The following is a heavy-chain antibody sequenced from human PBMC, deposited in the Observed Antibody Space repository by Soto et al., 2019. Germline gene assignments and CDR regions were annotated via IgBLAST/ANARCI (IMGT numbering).Heavy chain of an antibody. CDR2: ISYDGGNK. J-gene: IGHJ5*02. D-gene: IGHD6-13*01. V-gene: IGHV3-30*18. Sequence: TGGSLRLSCAASGFSFSTYGMHWVRQAPGKGLEWVATISYDGGNKFYADSAKGRFTIPRDNSKNTLYLQMNSLRANDTAVYYCSKDSSVVAAGSGGWFDPWGQGTLVTVSS. CDR1: GFSFSTYG. CDR3: SKDSSVVAAGSGGWFDP.